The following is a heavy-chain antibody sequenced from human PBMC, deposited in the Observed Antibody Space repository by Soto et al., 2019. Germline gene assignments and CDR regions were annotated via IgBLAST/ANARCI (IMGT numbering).Heavy chain of an antibody. V-gene: IGHV1-69*12. CDR1: GGTFSTAA. CDR3: SRDQDRPQLGGNYYYIMAV. J-gene: IGHJ6*02. CDR2: IMPIFRTA. Sequence: QVQVEQSGAEVKKPGSSVKVSCKASGGTFSTAAISWVRQAPGQGLEWMGGIMPIFRTADYAQKFQGRVTITAYESTCTAYLELRSLSIVDTAMYYCSRDQDRPQLGGNYYYIMAVWGQGTTFTVFS. D-gene: IGHD3-3*02.